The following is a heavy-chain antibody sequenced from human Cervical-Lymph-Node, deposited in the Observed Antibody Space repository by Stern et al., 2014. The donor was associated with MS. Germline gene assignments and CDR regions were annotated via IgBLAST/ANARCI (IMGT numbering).Heavy chain of an antibody. CDR3: ARVKTLGYCSGGHCFLPYY. D-gene: IGHD2-15*01. Sequence: VQLVESGAEVKKPGASVKVSCKASGYTFTSYGITWVRQAPGQGLEWMGWISAYNANTNYAQKAQGRVTMTKDTATSTAYMELRGLRSDDTDVYYCARVKTLGYCSGGHCFLPYYWGQGTLVTVSS. CDR2: ISAYNANT. V-gene: IGHV1-18*01. J-gene: IGHJ4*02. CDR1: GYTFTSYG.